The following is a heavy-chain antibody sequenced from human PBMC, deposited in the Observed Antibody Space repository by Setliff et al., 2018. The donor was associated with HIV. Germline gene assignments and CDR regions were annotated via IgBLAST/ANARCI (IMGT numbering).Heavy chain of an antibody. CDR1: GYTFTSYG. CDR2: ISAYNGDT. Sequence: ASVKVSCKASGYTFTSYGISWVRQAPGQGLEWMGWISAYNGDTNYAQKFQGRVTMTTDTSTSTAYMELRSLRSDDTAVYYCARCLKDIVVVPYAGGGMDVWGKGTTVTVSS. V-gene: IGHV1-18*01. J-gene: IGHJ6*03. D-gene: IGHD2-2*01. CDR3: ARCLKDIVVVPYAGGGMDV.